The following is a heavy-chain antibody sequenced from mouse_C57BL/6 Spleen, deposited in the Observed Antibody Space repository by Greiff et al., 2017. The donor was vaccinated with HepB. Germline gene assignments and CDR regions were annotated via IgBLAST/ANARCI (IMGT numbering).Heavy chain of an antibody. CDR3: TRDYYGSSFVYYFDY. J-gene: IGHJ2*01. D-gene: IGHD1-1*01. V-gene: IGHV1-5*01. CDR2: IYPGNSDT. CDR1: GYTFTSYW. Sequence: VQLQQSGTVLARPGASVKMSCKTSGYTFTSYWMHWVKQRPGQGLEWIGAIYPGNSDTSYNQKFKGKAKLTAVTSASTAYMELSRLTNEDSAVYYCTRDYYGSSFVYYFDYWGQGTTLTVSS.